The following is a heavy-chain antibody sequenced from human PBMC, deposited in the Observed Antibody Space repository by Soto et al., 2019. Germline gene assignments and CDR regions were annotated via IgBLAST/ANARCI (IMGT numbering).Heavy chain of an antibody. D-gene: IGHD2-2*02. Sequence: XSVQEYCKASRYTFSGYYRHWLRQAPGQGVEWMGWINPNSGGTNYSQKFQGRVTVTRDTPTSTAYMELSRLTSDDTAVYYWARSLTEGYCTINGFYTRPLYGMDVWGQGTPVTVSS. CDR3: ARSLTEGYCTINGFYTRPLYGMDV. J-gene: IGHJ6*02. V-gene: IGHV1-2*02. CDR1: RYTFSGYY. CDR2: INPNSGGT.